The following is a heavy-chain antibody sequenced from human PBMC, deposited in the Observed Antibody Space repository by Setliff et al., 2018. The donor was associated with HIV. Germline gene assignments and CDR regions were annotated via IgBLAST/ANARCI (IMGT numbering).Heavy chain of an antibody. CDR1: GGFISSSSYY. CDR3: ARHFPSISLFFGDPGPFDR. Sequence: SETLSLTCTVSGGFISSSSYYWGWIRQPPGKGLEWIGIIFNDGRTYYNPSLKSRITIPMDTSTNQFSLKLSSVTAADTAVYFCARHFPSISLFFGDPGPFDRWGQGALVTVSS. D-gene: IGHD3-10*01. CDR2: IFNDGRT. J-gene: IGHJ4*02. V-gene: IGHV4-39*01.